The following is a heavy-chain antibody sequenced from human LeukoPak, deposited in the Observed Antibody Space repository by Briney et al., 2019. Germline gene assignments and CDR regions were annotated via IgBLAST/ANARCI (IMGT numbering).Heavy chain of an antibody. CDR1: GFTFSSYE. CDR2: ISSSSSYI. CDR3: ARVGRIGGSYFHDY. D-gene: IGHD1-26*01. V-gene: IGHV3-21*01. J-gene: IGHJ4*02. Sequence: GGSLRLSCAASGFTFSSYEMNWVRQAPGKGLEWVSSISSSSSYIYYADSVKGRFTISRDNAKNSLYLQMNSLRAEDTAVYYCARVGRIGGSYFHDYWGQGTLVTVSS.